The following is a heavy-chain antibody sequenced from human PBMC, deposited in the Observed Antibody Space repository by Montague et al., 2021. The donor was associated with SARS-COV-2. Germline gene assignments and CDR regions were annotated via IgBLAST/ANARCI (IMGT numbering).Heavy chain of an antibody. V-gene: IGHV4-39*01. J-gene: IGHJ4*02. CDR2: VDYSGNT. Sequence: SETLSLTCTVTGGPISGSSYYWGWIRQSPGKGLEWIASVDYSGNTYCSPSLKSRLTISVDTSKNQFSLKLNSVTAADTALYYCARREYSYGWGDWGQGTLVTVSS. CDR3: ARREYSYGWGD. D-gene: IGHD5-18*01. CDR1: GGPISGSSYY.